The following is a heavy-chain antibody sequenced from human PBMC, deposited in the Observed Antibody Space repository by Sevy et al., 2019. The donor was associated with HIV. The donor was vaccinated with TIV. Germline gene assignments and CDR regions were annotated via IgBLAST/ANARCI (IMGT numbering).Heavy chain of an antibody. J-gene: IGHJ4*02. CDR2: ISGSGGST. V-gene: IGHV3-23*01. Sequence: GGSLRLSCAASGFSFSSYGMSWVRQTPGQGLEWVSAISGSGGSTYYADSVKGRFTISRYNSKNTLYLQVISLRAEDTAVYYCAKGGFTMVRGVFDYWGQGTLVTVSS. CDR3: AKGGFTMVRGVFDY. CDR1: GFSFSSYG. D-gene: IGHD3-10*01.